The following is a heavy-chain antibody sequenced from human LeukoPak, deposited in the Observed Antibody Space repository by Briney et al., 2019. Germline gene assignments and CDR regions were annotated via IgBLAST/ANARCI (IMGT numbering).Heavy chain of an antibody. CDR1: GFTFSSSG. D-gene: IGHD3-10*01. CDR2: IRFDGSDK. CDR3: VRDSSGTY. Sequence: GGSLRLSCAASGFTFSSSGMHWVRQAPGKGLEWVVFIRFDGSDKFYADSVKGRFTISRDNAKSTLYLQMNRLRAEDTAVYYCVRDSSGTYWGQGTLVTVSS. V-gene: IGHV3-30*02. J-gene: IGHJ4*02.